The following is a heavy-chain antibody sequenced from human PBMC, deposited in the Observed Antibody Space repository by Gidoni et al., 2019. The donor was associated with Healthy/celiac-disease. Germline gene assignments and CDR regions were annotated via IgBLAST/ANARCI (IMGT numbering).Heavy chain of an antibody. CDR1: GFTFSSYA. CDR2: ISYDGSNK. Sequence: QVQLVESGGGVVQPGRSLRLSCAASGFTFSSYAMHWVRQAPGKGLEWVAVISYDGSNKYYADSVKGRFTISRDNSKNTLYLQMNSLRAEDTAVYYCARLGYCTNGVCDSVDVWGQGTTVTVSS. CDR3: ARLGYCTNGVCDSVDV. D-gene: IGHD2-8*01. J-gene: IGHJ6*02. V-gene: IGHV3-30*04.